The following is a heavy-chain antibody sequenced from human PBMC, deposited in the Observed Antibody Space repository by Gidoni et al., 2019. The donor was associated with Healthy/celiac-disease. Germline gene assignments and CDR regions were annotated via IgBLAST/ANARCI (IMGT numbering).Heavy chain of an antibody. CDR1: GFPCSSHA. CDR2: ISGRGGST. V-gene: IGHV3-23*01. D-gene: IGHD3-3*01. Sequence: EVQLLESGGGLVQPGGSLRLCCAASGFPCSSHARSWVRQAPGKGLEWVSAISGRGGSTYYADSVKGRFTISRDNSKNTLYLQMNSLRAEDTAVYYCAKAPPRITIFGVENWFDPWGQGTLVTVSS. J-gene: IGHJ5*02. CDR3: AKAPPRITIFGVENWFDP.